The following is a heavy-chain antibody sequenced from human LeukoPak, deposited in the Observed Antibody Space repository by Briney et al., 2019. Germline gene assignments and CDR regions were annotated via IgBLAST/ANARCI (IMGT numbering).Heavy chain of an antibody. J-gene: IGHJ4*02. CDR3: AREPQYYDILTGYYIL. CDR1: GGTFSSYA. V-gene: IGHV1-69*13. Sequence: SVKVSCKASGGTFSSYAISWVRQAPGQGLEWMGGIIPIFGTANYAQKFQGRVTITADESTSTAYMELSSLRSEDTAVYYCAREPQYYDILTGYYILWGQGTLVTVSS. CDR2: IIPIFGTA. D-gene: IGHD3-9*01.